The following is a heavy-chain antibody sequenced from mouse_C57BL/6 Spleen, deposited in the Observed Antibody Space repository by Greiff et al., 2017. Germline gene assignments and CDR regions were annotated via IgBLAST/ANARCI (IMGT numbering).Heavy chain of an antibody. J-gene: IGHJ4*01. CDR2: IYPNSGST. V-gene: IGHV1-64*01. CDR1: GYTFTSYW. CDR3: ARRGDGTTGYAMDY. D-gene: IGHD1-1*01. Sequence: QVQLQQPGAELVKPGASVKLSCKASGYTFTSYWMHWVKQRPGQGLEWIGMIYPNSGSTNYNEKFKSKATLTVDKSSSTAYMQLSSLTSEDSAVYYCARRGDGTTGYAMDYWGQGTSVTVSS.